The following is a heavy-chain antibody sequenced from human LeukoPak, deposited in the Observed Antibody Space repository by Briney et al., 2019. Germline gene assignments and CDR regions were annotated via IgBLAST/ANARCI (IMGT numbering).Heavy chain of an antibody. D-gene: IGHD1-26*01. CDR2: IIPIFGTA. CDR3: ARRGAEQGNGLDV. V-gene: IGHV1-69*01. CDR1: GGTFSSYA. J-gene: IGHJ6*02. Sequence: SVKVSCKASGGTFSSYAISWVRQAPGQGLEWMGGIIPIFGTANYAQKFQGRVTITADESTSTAYMELSSLRSEDTAVYYCARRGAEQGNGLDVWGQGTTVAVSS.